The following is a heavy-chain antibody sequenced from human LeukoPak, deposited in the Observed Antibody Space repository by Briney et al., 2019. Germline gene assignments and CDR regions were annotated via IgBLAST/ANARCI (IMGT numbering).Heavy chain of an antibody. Sequence: PLETLSLTCAVYGGSFSGYYWSWIRQPAGKGLQWIGRIYTSGSTNYNPSLKSRVTMSVDTSKNQFSLKLSSVTAADTAVYYCARSEMTTVTTYDYWGQGTLVTVSS. CDR3: ARSEMTTVTTYDY. D-gene: IGHD4-17*01. J-gene: IGHJ4*02. CDR2: IYTSGST. V-gene: IGHV4-59*10. CDR1: GGSFSGYY.